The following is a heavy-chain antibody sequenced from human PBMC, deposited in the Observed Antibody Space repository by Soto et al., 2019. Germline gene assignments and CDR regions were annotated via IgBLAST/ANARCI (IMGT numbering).Heavy chain of an antibody. V-gene: IGHV1-18*01. CDR2: ISDYNGNT. D-gene: IGHD5-12*01. CDR3: AREKDGYNYPVSDY. J-gene: IGHJ4*02. CDR1: GYTFTSYG. Sequence: ASVKDSCKASGYTFTSYGISWVRQAPGQGLEWMGWISDYNGNTNYAQKLQGRVTMTTDTSTSTAYMELRSLRSDDTAVYYCAREKDGYNYPVSDYWGQGTLVTVSS.